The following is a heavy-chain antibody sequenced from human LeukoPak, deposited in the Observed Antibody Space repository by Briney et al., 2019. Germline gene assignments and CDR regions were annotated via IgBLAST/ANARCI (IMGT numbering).Heavy chain of an antibody. CDR3: ASNPRVGGKGYYMDV. CDR2: IRYDGSNK. J-gene: IGHJ6*03. V-gene: IGHV3-30*02. CDR1: GFTFSSYG. D-gene: IGHD2-15*01. Sequence: PGGSLRLSCAASGFTFSSYGMHWVRQAPGKGLEWVAFIRYDGSNKYYADSVKGRFTISRDNSKNTLYLQMNSLRSDDTAVYYCASNPRVGGKGYYMDVWGKGTTVTISS.